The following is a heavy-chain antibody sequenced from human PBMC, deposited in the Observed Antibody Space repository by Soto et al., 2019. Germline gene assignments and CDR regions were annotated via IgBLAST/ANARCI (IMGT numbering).Heavy chain of an antibody. Sequence: QVQLVQSGAEVQKPGSSVKDSCKASGGTFSSYAISWVRQAPGQGLEWMGGIIPIFGTANYAQKFQGRVTITADESTSTAYMELCSLRSEDTAVYYCARDPDSGGAFDIWGQGTMVTVSS. CDR1: GGTFSSYA. CDR2: IIPIFGTA. CDR3: ARDPDSGGAFDI. J-gene: IGHJ3*02. V-gene: IGHV1-69*01. D-gene: IGHD1-26*01.